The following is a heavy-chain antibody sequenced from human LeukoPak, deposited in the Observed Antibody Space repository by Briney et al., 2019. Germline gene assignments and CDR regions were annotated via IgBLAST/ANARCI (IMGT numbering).Heavy chain of an antibody. CDR1: GGSFSGYY. CDR3: ARGYYDSSGYSY. CDR2: INHSGST. Sequence: SETLSLTCAVYGGSFSGYYWSWIRQPSGKGLEWIGEINHSGSTNYNPSLKSRVTISVDTSKNQFSLKLSSVTAADTAVYYCARGYYDSSGYSYWGQGTLVTVSS. V-gene: IGHV4-34*01. D-gene: IGHD3-22*01. J-gene: IGHJ4*02.